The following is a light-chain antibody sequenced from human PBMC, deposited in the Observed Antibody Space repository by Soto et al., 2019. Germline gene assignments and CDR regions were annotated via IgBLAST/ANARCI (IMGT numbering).Light chain of an antibody. CDR1: SSDVGGYNY. CDR2: EVS. CDR3: NSYTSKSTGV. V-gene: IGLV2-14*01. Sequence: QSALTQPASVSGSPGQSITISCTGTSSDVGGYNYVSWHQHHPGKAPKLIIYEVSNRPSGVSNRFSGSKSGNTASLTISGLQAEDEADYYCNSYTSKSTGVFGTGTKLTVL. J-gene: IGLJ1*01.